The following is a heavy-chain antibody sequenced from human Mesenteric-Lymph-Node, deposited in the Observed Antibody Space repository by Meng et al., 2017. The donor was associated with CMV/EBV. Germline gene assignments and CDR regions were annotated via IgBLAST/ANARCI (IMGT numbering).Heavy chain of an antibody. CDR3: AKTSGYDYRGMDV. CDR2: TSGSGGST. V-gene: IGHV3-23*01. Sequence: GESLKISCAASGFTFSNYAMSWVRQAPGKGLEWVSGTSGSGGSTNYADSVKGRFTISRDNSRNTVYLQMNSLRAEDTAVYYCAKTSGYDYRGMDVWGQGTTVTVSS. CDR1: GFTFSNYA. J-gene: IGHJ6*02. D-gene: IGHD5-12*01.